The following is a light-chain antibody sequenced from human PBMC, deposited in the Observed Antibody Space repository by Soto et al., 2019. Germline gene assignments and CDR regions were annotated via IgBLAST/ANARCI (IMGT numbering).Light chain of an antibody. CDR1: SSDIGGYDH. CDR2: EVT. Sequence: QSALTQPPSASGSPGQSVTISCTGTSSDIGGYDHVSWNRQDPGKAPKVMIYEVTKRPSGVPDRFSGSKAGNTASLTVFGLQAEDEANYYCGSFAGPVWVFGGGTKVTVL. CDR3: GSFAGPVWV. V-gene: IGLV2-8*01. J-gene: IGLJ3*02.